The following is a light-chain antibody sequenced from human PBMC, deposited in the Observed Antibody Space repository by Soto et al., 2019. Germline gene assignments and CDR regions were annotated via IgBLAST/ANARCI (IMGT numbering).Light chain of an antibody. V-gene: IGLV2-14*01. J-gene: IGLJ1*01. CDR2: EVS. Sequence: QSSLSQPASVSGSPVQSITISCTGTSSDVGGYDYLSWYQLHPGKAPKLMVFEVSNRPSGVSYRFSGSKSGNTASLTISGLQAEDEADYFRRSYSKRXAYLVGKGTKVXV. CDR3: RSYSKRXAYL. CDR1: SSDVGGYDY.